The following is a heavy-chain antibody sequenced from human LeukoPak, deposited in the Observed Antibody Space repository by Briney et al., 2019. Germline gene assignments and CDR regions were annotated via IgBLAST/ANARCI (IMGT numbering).Heavy chain of an antibody. V-gene: IGHV4-59*08. CDR2: IYYSGST. J-gene: IGHJ4*02. CDR3: ARLSRDGYNAPAFDY. CDR1: GGSISRYY. D-gene: IGHD5-24*01. Sequence: SETLSLTCTVSGGSISRYYGSWVRQPPGKGLEWLGYIYYSGSTNYNPALKSRVSISVNTSKTQFSLKLSSVTAEDTAVYYCARLSRDGYNAPAFDYWGQGTLVTVSS.